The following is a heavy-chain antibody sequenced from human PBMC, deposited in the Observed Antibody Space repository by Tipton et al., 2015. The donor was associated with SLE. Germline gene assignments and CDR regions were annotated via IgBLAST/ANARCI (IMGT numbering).Heavy chain of an antibody. J-gene: IGHJ6*03. V-gene: IGHV4-59*01. CDR2: FHHSGST. D-gene: IGHD3-16*01. CDR1: GGSINSYY. CDR3: ARDGGPAPESHHYYMDV. Sequence: TLSLTCTVSGGSINSYYWNWIRQSPGKGLEWIGYFHHSGSTNYNPSLQSRVTISRDPSKNQFSLNLSSATAADTAVYYCARDGGPAPESHHYYMDVWGIGTTVTVSS.